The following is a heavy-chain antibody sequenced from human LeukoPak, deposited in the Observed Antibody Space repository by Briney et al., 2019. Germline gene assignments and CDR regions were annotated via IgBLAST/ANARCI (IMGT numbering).Heavy chain of an antibody. CDR3: AKDRATGTHYYYYGLDV. CDR2: ISYDGSNK. J-gene: IGHJ6*02. V-gene: IGHV3-30*18. CDR1: GFTFSTYG. D-gene: IGHD1-1*01. Sequence: GGSLRLSCAASGFTFSTYGIHWVRQAPGKGLEWVAVISYDGSNKYYEDSVKGRLTISRDNSKNTLYLQMNSLRAEDTAVYYCAKDRATGTHYYYYGLDVWGQGTTATVSS.